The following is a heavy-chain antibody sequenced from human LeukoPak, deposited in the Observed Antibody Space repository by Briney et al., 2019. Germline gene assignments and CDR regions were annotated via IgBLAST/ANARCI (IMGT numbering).Heavy chain of an antibody. Sequence: GGSLRLSCAASGFTFGSYAMDWVRQAPGKGLEWVSAISGGGDSTYYAGSVKGRFSIFRDNSENTLYLQMNSLRAEDTAVYYCVKVATWTYFDYWGQGTLVTVSS. CDR1: GFTFGSYA. D-gene: IGHD3/OR15-3a*01. CDR3: VKVATWTYFDY. J-gene: IGHJ4*02. CDR2: ISGGGDST. V-gene: IGHV3-23*01.